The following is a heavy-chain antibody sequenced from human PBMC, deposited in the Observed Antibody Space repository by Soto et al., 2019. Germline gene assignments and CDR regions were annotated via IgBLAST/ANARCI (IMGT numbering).Heavy chain of an antibody. CDR3: SKAGTASEFGGFSQ. J-gene: IGHJ4*02. CDR2: IYSSGTT. V-gene: IGHV3-66*01. Sequence: EVQLVESGGGLVQPGGSLRLSCAASGFTVSNNYMTWVRQAPGKGLEWVSIIYSSGTTYYADFVKGRFIISRDNSKNTLYLQMNRPRAEDTAVFCCSKAGTASEFGGFSQWGQGTRVTVSS. CDR1: GFTVSNNY. D-gene: IGHD3-10*01.